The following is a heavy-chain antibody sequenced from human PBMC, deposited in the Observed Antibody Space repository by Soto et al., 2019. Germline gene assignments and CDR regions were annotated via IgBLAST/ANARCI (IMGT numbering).Heavy chain of an antibody. CDR1: GLNIVYYC. CDR2: ISSSSSHT. CDR3: ARELYNWNYPPNWFDP. J-gene: IGHJ5*02. D-gene: IGHD1-7*01. V-gene: IGHV3-11*06. Sequence: GRLMLVSCTAAGLNIVYYCMSWTSKKTGKGLEWVSHISSSSSHTTYADSVKGRFTISRDNSKNTLYLQMNSLRAEDTAVYYCARELYNWNYPPNWFDPWGQGTLVTVSS.